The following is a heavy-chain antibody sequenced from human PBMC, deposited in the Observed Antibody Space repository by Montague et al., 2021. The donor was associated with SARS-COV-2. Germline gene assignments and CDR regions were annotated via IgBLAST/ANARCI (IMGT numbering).Heavy chain of an antibody. J-gene: IGHJ4*02. D-gene: IGHD5-24*01. CDR2: FHYSGRH. CDR1: GDSISSSSYN. CDR3: TRHVHMRCPEPSPGFDY. Sequence: SETLSLTCTVSGDSISSSSYNWVWIRQPPGKELEWIMSFHYSGRHYYXPSLKIRVTIYVDTSKNQLSLKLSSVTAADTAVYYCTRHVHMRCPEPSPGFDYWGQGTMVTVSS. V-gene: IGHV4-39*01.